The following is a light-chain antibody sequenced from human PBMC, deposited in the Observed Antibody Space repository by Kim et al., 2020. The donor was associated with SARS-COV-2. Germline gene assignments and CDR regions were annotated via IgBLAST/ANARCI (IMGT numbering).Light chain of an antibody. V-gene: IGLV2-23*02. Sequence: SITISCTGTSSDVGSYNLVSWYQQHPGKAPKLMIYEVSKRPSGVSNRFSGSKSGNTASLTISWLQAEDEADYYCCSYAGSSTFGVVFGGGTQLTVL. CDR1: SSDVGSYNL. CDR2: EVS. J-gene: IGLJ2*01. CDR3: CSYAGSSTFGVV.